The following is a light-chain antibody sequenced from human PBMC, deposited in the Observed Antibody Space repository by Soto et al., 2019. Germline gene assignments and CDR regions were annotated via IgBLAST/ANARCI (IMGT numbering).Light chain of an antibody. CDR1: QRVSNTY. CDR3: EVYDSYSWT. J-gene: IGKJ1*01. V-gene: IGKV3-20*01. CDR2: GVY. Sequence: IVVAQSAGTLSLSPGERATLSCRASQRVSNTYLAWYQQKPGQAPRLLIYGVYSRATGIPDRFSGSGSGTDFTLTIRRLEPEDCATYYCEVYDSYSWTFGPGTKVDIK.